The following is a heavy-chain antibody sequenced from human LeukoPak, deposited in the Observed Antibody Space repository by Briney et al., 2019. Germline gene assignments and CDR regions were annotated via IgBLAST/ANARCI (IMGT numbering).Heavy chain of an antibody. CDR3: ARDTGYFDY. J-gene: IGHJ4*02. D-gene: IGHD2-8*02. CDR1: GFTFSSCG. V-gene: IGHV3-33*01. CDR2: IWYDGSNK. Sequence: GGSLRLSCAASGFTFSSCGMHWVRQAPGKGPEWVAVIWYDGSNKYYADSVKGRFTISRDNSKNTLYLQMNSLRAEDTAVYYCARDTGYFDYWGQGTLVTVSS.